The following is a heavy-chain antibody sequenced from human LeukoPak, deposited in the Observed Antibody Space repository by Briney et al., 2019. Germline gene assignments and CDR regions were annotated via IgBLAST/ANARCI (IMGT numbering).Heavy chain of an antibody. D-gene: IGHD1-26*01. J-gene: IGHJ6*02. V-gene: IGHV4-59*01. CDR3: ARGRSNYYGMDV. CDR2: IYYNGNT. CDR1: DGSINSYY. Sequence: SETLSLTCSVSDGSINSYYWNWIRRPPGKGLEWIGYIYYNGNTDYSPSLKSRVTMSVDTSKNLFSLKVSSVTAADTAVYYCARGRSNYYGMDVWGQGTTVTVSS.